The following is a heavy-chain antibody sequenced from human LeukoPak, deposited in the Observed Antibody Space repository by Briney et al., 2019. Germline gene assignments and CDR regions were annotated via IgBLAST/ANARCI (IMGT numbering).Heavy chain of an antibody. D-gene: IGHD6-13*01. CDR3: ARRAYSSSWSYFDY. J-gene: IGHJ4*02. CDR1: GYSFTSCW. CDR2: IYPGDSDA. V-gene: IGHV5-51*01. Sequence: GESLKISCKGSGYSFTSCWIGWVRQMPGKGLEWMGIIYPGDSDARYSPSFQGQVTISVDKSTSTAFLQWSSLKASDTAMYLCARRAYSSSWSYFDYWGQGTLVTVSS.